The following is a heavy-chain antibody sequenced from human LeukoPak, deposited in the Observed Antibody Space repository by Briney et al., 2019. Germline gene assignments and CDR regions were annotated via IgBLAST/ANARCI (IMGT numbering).Heavy chain of an antibody. Sequence: PGGSLRLSCAASGFTFSNYAMSWVRQAPGKGLEWVSAITGSGGGTYYADSVKGRFTISRDSSKNTLYLQMNSLRADDTAVYYCAKWGDYDVLTGYYDPDYWGQGTLVTVSS. J-gene: IGHJ4*02. D-gene: IGHD3-9*01. CDR1: GFTFSNYA. CDR3: AKWGDYDVLTGYYDPDY. V-gene: IGHV3-23*01. CDR2: ITGSGGGT.